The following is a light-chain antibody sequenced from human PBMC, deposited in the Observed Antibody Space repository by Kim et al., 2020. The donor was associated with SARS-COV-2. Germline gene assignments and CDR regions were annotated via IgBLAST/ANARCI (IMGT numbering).Light chain of an antibody. Sequence: SVKLTCTLSSGHSSYAIAWHQQQPEKGPRYLMKLNSDGSHSKGDGIPDRFSGSSSGAERYLTISSLQSEDEADYYCQTWGTGIWVFGGGTQLTVL. CDR1: SGHSSYA. V-gene: IGLV4-69*01. CDR2: LNSDGSH. J-gene: IGLJ3*02. CDR3: QTWGTGIWV.